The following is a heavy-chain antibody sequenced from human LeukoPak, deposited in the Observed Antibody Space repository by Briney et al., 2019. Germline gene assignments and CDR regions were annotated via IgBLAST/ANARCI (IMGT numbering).Heavy chain of an antibody. CDR2: SI. Sequence: SINYNPSLKSRVTMSVDTSKNQFSLKVTSVTAADTAVYYCAREVVIYCSGGSCYGDWFDPWGQGTLVTVSS. CDR3: AREVVIYCSGGSCYGDWFDP. J-gene: IGHJ5*02. V-gene: IGHV4-4*07. D-gene: IGHD2-15*01.